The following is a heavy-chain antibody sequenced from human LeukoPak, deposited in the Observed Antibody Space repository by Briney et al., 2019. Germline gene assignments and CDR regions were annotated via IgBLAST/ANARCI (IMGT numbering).Heavy chain of an antibody. CDR3: ARNGGGRLFDP. J-gene: IGHJ5*02. CDR1: GGPFSGYY. CDR2: INHSGST. Sequence: SETLSLTCAVYGGPFSGYYWSWIRQPPGKGLEWIGEINHSGSTNYNPSLKSRVTISVDTSKNQFSLKLSSVTAADTAVYYCARNGGGRLFDPWGQGTLVTVSS. D-gene: IGHD3-16*01. V-gene: IGHV4-34*01.